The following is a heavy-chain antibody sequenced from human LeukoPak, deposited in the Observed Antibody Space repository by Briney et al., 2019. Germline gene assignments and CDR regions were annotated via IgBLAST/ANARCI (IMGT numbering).Heavy chain of an antibody. D-gene: IGHD1/OR15-1a*01. Sequence: GGSLRLSCSAPGFTFSSYGMSWVRQAPGKGLEWVSVVSLTGDNMFYADSVKGRFTISRDNSKNTMYLQMDSLRVDDTAVYYCAKVATPNTLDAFDIWGQGTMVTVSS. V-gene: IGHV3-23*01. J-gene: IGHJ3*02. CDR1: GFTFSSYG. CDR3: AKVATPNTLDAFDI. CDR2: VSLTGDNM.